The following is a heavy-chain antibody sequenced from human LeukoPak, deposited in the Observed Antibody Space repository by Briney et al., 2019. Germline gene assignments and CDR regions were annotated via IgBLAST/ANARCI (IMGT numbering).Heavy chain of an antibody. Sequence: GASVKVSCKALGYTFTDYYMHWVRQAPGQGLEWMGWINPNSGGTNYAQKFQGRVTMTRDTSISTAYMELSRLRSDDTAVYYCARGDLGYSYGPDTPGDIDYWGQGTLVTVSS. V-gene: IGHV1-2*02. CDR3: ARGDLGYSYGPDTPGDIDY. J-gene: IGHJ4*02. D-gene: IGHD5-18*01. CDR2: INPNSGGT. CDR1: GYTFTDYY.